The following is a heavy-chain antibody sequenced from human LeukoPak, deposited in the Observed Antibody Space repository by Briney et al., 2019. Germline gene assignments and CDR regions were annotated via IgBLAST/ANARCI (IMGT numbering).Heavy chain of an antibody. CDR1: GGSISSSGYY. CDR3: ARHKYCGGDCPHDAFDI. D-gene: IGHD2-21*02. V-gene: IGHV4-39*01. CDR2: IYYSGST. Sequence: SEPLSLTCTVSGGSISSSGYYWGWIRQPPGKGLDWIGRIYYSGSTYYNPSLKSRVTISVDTSKIQFSLKLSSVTAADTAVYYCARHKYCGGDCPHDAFDIWGQGTMVTVSS. J-gene: IGHJ3*02.